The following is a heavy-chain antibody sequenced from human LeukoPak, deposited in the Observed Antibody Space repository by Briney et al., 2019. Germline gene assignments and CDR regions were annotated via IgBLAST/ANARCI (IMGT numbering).Heavy chain of an antibody. V-gene: IGHV4-4*09. D-gene: IGHD7-27*01. J-gene: IGHJ5*01. Sequence: SETLSLTCSVSGDSIRGYYWNSIPEPPGKGLEWIGFIHTSATTSYTPTLKSRVTLSVDTSKNQSSLRLTSVTAADTAVYYCARFVWGSNWFDRWGQGTLVTVSS. CDR1: GDSIRGYY. CDR3: ARFVWGSNWFDR. CDR2: IHTSATT.